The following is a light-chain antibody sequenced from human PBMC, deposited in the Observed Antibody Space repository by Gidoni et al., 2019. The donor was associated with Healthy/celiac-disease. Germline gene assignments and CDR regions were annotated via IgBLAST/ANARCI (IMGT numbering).Light chain of an antibody. V-gene: IGLV1-40*01. J-gene: IGLJ2*01. CDR1: SSNIGAGYD. CDR3: QSYDSSLSGVV. Sequence: QSVLTQPPSVSGAPGPRVTISCTGNSSNIGAGYDVHWYQQLPGTAPKLLIYDNNNRPSGVPDRFSGSKSGTSASLAITGLQAEDEADYYCQSYDSSLSGVVFGGGTKLTVL. CDR2: DNN.